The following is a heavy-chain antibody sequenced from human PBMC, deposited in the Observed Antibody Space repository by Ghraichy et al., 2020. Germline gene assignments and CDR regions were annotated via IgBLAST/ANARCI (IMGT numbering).Heavy chain of an antibody. V-gene: IGHV3-23*01. CDR1: GFTFSSYA. Sequence: GESLNISCAASGFTFSSYAMSWVRQAPGKGLEWVSAISGSGGSTYYADSVKGRFTISRDNSKNTLYLQMNSLRAEDTAVYYCAKVLREWEQRAGAFDIWGQGTMVTVSS. J-gene: IGHJ3*02. D-gene: IGHD1-26*01. CDR2: ISGSGGST. CDR3: AKVLREWEQRAGAFDI.